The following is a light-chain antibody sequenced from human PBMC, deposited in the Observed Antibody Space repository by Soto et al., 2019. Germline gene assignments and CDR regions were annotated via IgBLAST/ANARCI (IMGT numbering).Light chain of an antibody. CDR2: DIS. CDR3: QQYNEWPPLT. Sequence: ETVMTQSPATLSVSPGERATLSCRASQSVSSNLAWYQQKPGQPPRLLIYDISTRATGIPTRFSGSGSGTEFTLTISSLQSEDFAVYYCQQYNEWPPLTFGGGTKVDIK. J-gene: IGKJ4*01. CDR1: QSVSSN. V-gene: IGKV3D-15*01.